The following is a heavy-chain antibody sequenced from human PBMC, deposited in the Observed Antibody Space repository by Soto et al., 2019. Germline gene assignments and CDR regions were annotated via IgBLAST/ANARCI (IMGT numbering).Heavy chain of an antibody. V-gene: IGHV1-8*01. CDR3: ARGVTAGVDY. D-gene: IGHD1-26*01. CDR1: GGTFSRHA. J-gene: IGHJ4*02. Sequence: QVQLVQSGAEVRKPGSSVKVSCKASGGTFSRHAISWVRQTTGQGLEWMGWMQPSSGRTGYAQKFQGRVTMTRDTSINTAYMELSSLTSDDTAFYYCARGVTAGVDYWGQGTLVTVSS. CDR2: MQPSSGRT.